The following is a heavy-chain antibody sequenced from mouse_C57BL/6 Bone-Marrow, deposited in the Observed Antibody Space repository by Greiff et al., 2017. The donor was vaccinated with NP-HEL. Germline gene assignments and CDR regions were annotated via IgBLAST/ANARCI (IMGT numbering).Heavy chain of an antibody. J-gene: IGHJ1*03. V-gene: IGHV1-72*01. D-gene: IGHD2-1*01. CDR3: AGYGNYFYWYFDV. Sequence: FTSYWMHWVKQRPGRGLEWIGRIDPNSGGTKYNEKFKSKATLTVDKPSSTAYMQLSSLTSEDSAVYYCAGYGNYFYWYFDVWGTGTTVTVSS. CDR2: IDPNSGGT. CDR1: FTSYW.